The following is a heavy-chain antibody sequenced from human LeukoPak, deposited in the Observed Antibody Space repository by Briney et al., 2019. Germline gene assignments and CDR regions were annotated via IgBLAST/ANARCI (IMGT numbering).Heavy chain of an antibody. J-gene: IGHJ5*02. CDR3: ARARDFWSGYHTHWFDP. Sequence: PSETLSLTCTVSGGSISSHYWSWIRQPPGKGLEWIGYIYYSGSTNYNPSLKSRGTISVDTSKNQFSLKLSSVTAADTAVYYCARARDFWSGYHTHWFDPWGQGTLVTVSS. V-gene: IGHV4-59*11. CDR1: GGSISSHY. CDR2: IYYSGST. D-gene: IGHD3-3*01.